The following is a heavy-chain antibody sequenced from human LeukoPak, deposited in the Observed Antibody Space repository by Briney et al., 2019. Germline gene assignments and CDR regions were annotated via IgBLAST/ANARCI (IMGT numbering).Heavy chain of an antibody. D-gene: IGHD6-19*01. CDR1: GGSISSYY. CDR2: IYHSGST. CDR3: ARRLSSGLRDWFDP. Sequence: SETLSLTCTVSGGSISSYYWSWIRQPPGKGLEWIGYIYHSGSTNYNPSLKSRVTMSLDTSKNQLSLKLSSVTAADTAVYYCARRLSSGLRDWFDPWGQGTLVTVSS. V-gene: IGHV4-59*08. J-gene: IGHJ5*02.